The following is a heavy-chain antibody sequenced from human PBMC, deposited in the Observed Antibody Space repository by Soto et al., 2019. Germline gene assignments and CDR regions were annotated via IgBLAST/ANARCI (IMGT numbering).Heavy chain of an antibody. J-gene: IGHJ5*02. CDR2: IYSGDI. V-gene: IGHV5-51*01. CDR3: ARGLVRGVDNWFDP. Sequence: GESLKISCKGSGYIFSIYWIAWVRQVPGKGLEWMGIIYSGDIMYNPSLQSRVTISVDTSKNQFSLKLSSVTAADTVVYYCARGLVRGVDNWFDPWGQGTLVTVSS. D-gene: IGHD3-10*01. CDR1: GYIFSIYW.